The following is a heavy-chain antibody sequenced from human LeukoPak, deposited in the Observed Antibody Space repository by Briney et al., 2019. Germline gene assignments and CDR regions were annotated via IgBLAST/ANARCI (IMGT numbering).Heavy chain of an antibody. J-gene: IGHJ5*02. D-gene: IGHD2-21*01. Sequence: PSETLSLTCTVSGVSISTSRYYWGWIRQPPGKGLEWIGSIYYSGSTYHNSSLKSRVTISIDTSKNQFSLKLSSVTAADTAVYYCARDHGLFHMFDPWGQGTLVTVSS. V-gene: IGHV4-39*07. CDR3: ARDHGLFHMFDP. CDR2: IYYSGST. CDR1: GVSISTSRYY.